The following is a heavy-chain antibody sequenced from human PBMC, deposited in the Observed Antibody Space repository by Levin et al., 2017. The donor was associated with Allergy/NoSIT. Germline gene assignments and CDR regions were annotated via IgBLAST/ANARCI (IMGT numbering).Heavy chain of an antibody. Sequence: SETLSLTCTVSGGAIRAFYWSWIRQPPGKRLEWIGYIYHSGSSDYSPSLKGRVTISMDKSKNQFSLKLNTLTAADTAVYYCARSREGWAFRSMDVWGQGTTVNVTS. D-gene: IGHD1-26*01. CDR1: GGAIRAFY. CDR3: ARSREGWAFRSMDV. J-gene: IGHJ6*02. V-gene: IGHV4-59*08. CDR2: IYHSGSS.